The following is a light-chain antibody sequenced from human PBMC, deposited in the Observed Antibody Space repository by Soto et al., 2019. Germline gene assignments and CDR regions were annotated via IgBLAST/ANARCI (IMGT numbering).Light chain of an antibody. V-gene: IGKV1-39*01. J-gene: IGKJ3*01. CDR1: QTISSY. Sequence: DIQMTQSPSSLSASVGDRVTISCRASQTISSYVNWYQQKPGKAPKLLISAASNLQSGVPSRFSGSGSGTDYTLTIGSLQPEDFATYYCQQSYGIPFTFGPGTKVD. CDR2: AAS. CDR3: QQSYGIPFT.